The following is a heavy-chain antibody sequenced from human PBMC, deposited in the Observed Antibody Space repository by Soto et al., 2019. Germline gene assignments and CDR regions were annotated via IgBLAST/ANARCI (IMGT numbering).Heavy chain of an antibody. D-gene: IGHD5-12*01. V-gene: IGHV1-69*02. CDR1: GGTFSDFT. Sequence: QVQLVQSGAEVKKPGSSMKVSCKASGGTFSDFTVNWVRQAPGQGLEWMGRIIPILDIATAAQKFQGRLTITADKSTSTAYMELNRLRSEDTAMYYCRMNGYPFDYWGQGTLVTVSS. CDR3: RMNGYPFDY. CDR2: IIPILDIA. J-gene: IGHJ4*02.